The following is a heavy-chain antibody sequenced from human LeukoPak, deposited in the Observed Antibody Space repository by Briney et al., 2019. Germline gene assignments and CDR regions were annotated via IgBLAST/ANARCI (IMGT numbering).Heavy chain of an antibody. CDR2: IYSGGST. CDR1: GFTASGNY. Sequence: GGSLRLSCAASGFTASGNYMNWVRQAPGKGLEWVSVIYSGGSTYYADSVKGRFTISRDNSKNTLYLQMNSLRAEDTAVYYCARADYFDSSGYTGFLDYWGQGTLVTVSS. D-gene: IGHD3-22*01. CDR3: ARADYFDSSGYTGFLDY. J-gene: IGHJ4*02. V-gene: IGHV3-53*01.